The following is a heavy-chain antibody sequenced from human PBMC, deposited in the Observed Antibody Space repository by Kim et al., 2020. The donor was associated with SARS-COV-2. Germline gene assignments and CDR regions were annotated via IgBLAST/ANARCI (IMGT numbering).Heavy chain of an antibody. V-gene: IGHV4-39*07. J-gene: IGHJ4*02. D-gene: IGHD3-22*01. Sequence: SETLSLTCTVSGGSISSSSYYWGWIRQPPGKGLEWIGSIYYSGSTYYNPSLKSRVTISVDTSKNQFSLKLSSVTAADTAVYYCARAPGDSSGLEYFDYWGQGTLVTVSS. CDR1: GGSISSSSYY. CDR3: ARAPGDSSGLEYFDY. CDR2: IYYSGST.